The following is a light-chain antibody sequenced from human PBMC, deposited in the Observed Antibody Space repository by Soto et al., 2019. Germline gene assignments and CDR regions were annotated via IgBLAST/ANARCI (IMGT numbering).Light chain of an antibody. CDR1: SSNIGSHT. Sequence: QSALAQPPSASGTPGQRVTISCSGSSSNIGSHTVTWYQQVPGTAPKLLIFSHNQRPSGVPDRFSGSKSGTSASLAISGLQSDDEADYYCTAWDARLNGQVFGGGTQLTVL. CDR2: SHN. V-gene: IGLV1-44*01. J-gene: IGLJ2*01. CDR3: TAWDARLNGQV.